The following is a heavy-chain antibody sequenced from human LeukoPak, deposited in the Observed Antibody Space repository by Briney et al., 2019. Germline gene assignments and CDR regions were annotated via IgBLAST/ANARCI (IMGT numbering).Heavy chain of an antibody. J-gene: IGHJ3*02. V-gene: IGHV3-33*06. CDR3: AKESQPQYYYDSSDDAFDI. D-gene: IGHD3-22*01. CDR1: GFTFSSYG. CDR2: IWYDGSNK. Sequence: GGSLTLSCAASGFTFSSYGMHWVRQAPGKGLEWVAVIWYDGSNKYYADSVKGRFTISRDNSKNTLYLQMNSLRGEDTAVYYCAKESQPQYYYDSSDDAFDIWGQGTMVTVSS.